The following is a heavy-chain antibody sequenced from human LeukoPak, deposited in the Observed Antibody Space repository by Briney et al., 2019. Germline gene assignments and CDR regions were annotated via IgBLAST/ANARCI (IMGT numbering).Heavy chain of an antibody. Sequence: ASVKVSCKASGYTFTSYDINWVRQATGQGLEWMGWMNPNSGNTGYAQKFQGRVTMTRNTSISTAYMELSSLRSEDTAVYYCATRFGYSSSWTRHDYTRFDPWGQGTLVTVSS. CDR2: MNPNSGNT. J-gene: IGHJ5*02. D-gene: IGHD6-13*01. CDR3: ATRFGYSSSWTRHDYTRFDP. V-gene: IGHV1-8*01. CDR1: GYTFTSYD.